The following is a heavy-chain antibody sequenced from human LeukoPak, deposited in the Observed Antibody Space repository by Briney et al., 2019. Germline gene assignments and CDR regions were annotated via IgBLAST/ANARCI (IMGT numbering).Heavy chain of an antibody. V-gene: IGHV1-2*02. CDR3: ARPTSGSYYEDYFDY. CDR2: INPNSGGT. J-gene: IGHJ4*02. CDR1: AYTFTGYY. D-gene: IGHD1-26*01. Sequence: ASVKVSCKASAYTFTGYYMHWVRQAPGQGLEWMGWINPNSGGTNYAQKFQGRVTMTRDTSISTAYMELSRLRSDDTAVYYCARPTSGSYYEDYFDYWSQGTLVTVSS.